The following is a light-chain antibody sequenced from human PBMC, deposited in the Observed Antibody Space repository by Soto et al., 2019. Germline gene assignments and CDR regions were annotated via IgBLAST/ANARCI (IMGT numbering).Light chain of an antibody. Sequence: QSALTHPASVSGSPGQSITISCTGTNSDVGSYNLVSWYQQHPGKAPKVIIYEVSERPSGVSDRFSGSKSGNTASLMISGLQAEDEADYYCCSYAGSSTQSYVFGSGTKLTVL. CDR3: CSYAGSSTQSYV. V-gene: IGLV2-23*02. CDR1: NSDVGSYNL. CDR2: EVS. J-gene: IGLJ1*01.